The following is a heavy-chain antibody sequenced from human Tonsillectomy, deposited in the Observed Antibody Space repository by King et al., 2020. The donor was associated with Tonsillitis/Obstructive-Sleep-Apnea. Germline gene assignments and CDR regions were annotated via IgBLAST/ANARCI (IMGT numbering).Heavy chain of an antibody. CDR2: IYYSGTT. D-gene: IGHD3-16*01. V-gene: IGHV4-59*01. CDR3: ARLESLFAGGGYMDV. J-gene: IGHJ6*03. CDR1: GGSINSFD. Sequence: QLQESGPGLVKPSETLSLTCTVSGGSINSFDWSWIRQPPGKGLEWIGYIYYSGTTNYNPSLKSRVTISVDTSKNQFSLKLSSVTAADTAVYYCARLESLFAGGGYMDVWGKGTTVTVSS.